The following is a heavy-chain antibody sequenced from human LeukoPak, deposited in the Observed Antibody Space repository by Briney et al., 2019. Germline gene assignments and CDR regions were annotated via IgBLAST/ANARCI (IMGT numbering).Heavy chain of an antibody. CDR2: ISGSGGST. CDR1: GFTSSSYA. J-gene: IGHJ4*02. D-gene: IGHD3-22*01. V-gene: IGHV3-23*01. Sequence: GGSLRLSCSASGFTSSSYAMSWVRQVPGKGLEWVSAISGSGGSTYYADSVKGRFTISRDNSKNTLYLQMNSLRAEDTAVYYCAKNYYDSSGYYSVFDYWGQGTLVTVSS. CDR3: AKNYYDSSGYYSVFDY.